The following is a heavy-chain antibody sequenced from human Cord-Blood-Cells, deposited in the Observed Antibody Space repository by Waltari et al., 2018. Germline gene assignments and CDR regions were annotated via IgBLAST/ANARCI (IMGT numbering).Heavy chain of an antibody. CDR2: INPNSCGT. J-gene: IGHJ4*02. V-gene: IGHV1-2*06. Sequence: QVQLVQSGAEVKKPGASVKVSCKASGYTFTGYYMHWVRQAPGQGLEWKVRINPNSCGTNYEQKFQGRVTMTRDTSISTAYMELSRLRSDDTAVYYCAIHLIAARPHYFDYWGQGTLVTVSS. CDR3: AIHLIAARPHYFDY. CDR1: GYTFTGYY. D-gene: IGHD6-6*01.